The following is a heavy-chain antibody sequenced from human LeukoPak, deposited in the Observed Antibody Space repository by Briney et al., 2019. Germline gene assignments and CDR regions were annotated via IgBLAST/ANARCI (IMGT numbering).Heavy chain of an antibody. V-gene: IGHV1-69*13. CDR1: GGTFSSYA. CDR2: IIPIFGTA. J-gene: IGHJ4*02. Sequence: ASVKVSCKASGGTFSSYAISWVRQAPGQGLEWMEGIIPIFGTANYAQKFQGRVTITADESTSTAYMELSSLRSEDTAVYYCARQEDTAMVWYYFDYWGQGTLVTVSS. D-gene: IGHD5-18*01. CDR3: ARQEDTAMVWYYFDY.